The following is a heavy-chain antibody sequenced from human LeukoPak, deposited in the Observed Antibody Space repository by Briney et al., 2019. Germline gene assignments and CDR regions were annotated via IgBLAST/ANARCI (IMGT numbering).Heavy chain of an antibody. J-gene: IGHJ4*02. CDR3: ASSYYDSSGPNS. V-gene: IGHV4-59*01. CDR1: GGSTSSYY. CDR2: IYYSGST. D-gene: IGHD3-22*01. Sequence: PSETLSLTCTVSGGSTSSYYWSWIRQPPGKGLEWSGYIYYSGSTNYNPSLRSRITISVDPSKNQFSLKLSSVTAADTAVYYCASSYYDSSGPNSWGQGTLVTVSS.